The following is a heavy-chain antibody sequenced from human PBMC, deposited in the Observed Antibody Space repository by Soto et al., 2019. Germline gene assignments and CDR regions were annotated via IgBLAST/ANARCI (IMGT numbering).Heavy chain of an antibody. CDR2: ISYDGSNK. CDR3: AREGAARSSYYYGMDV. V-gene: IGHV3-30-3*01. CDR1: GFTFSSYA. J-gene: IGHJ6*02. Sequence: GGSLRLSCAASGFTFSSYAMHWVRQAPGKGLGWVAVISYDGSNKYYADSVKGRFTISRDNSKNTLYLQMNSLRAEDTAVYYCAREGAARSSYYYGMDVWGQGTTVTVSS. D-gene: IGHD6-6*01.